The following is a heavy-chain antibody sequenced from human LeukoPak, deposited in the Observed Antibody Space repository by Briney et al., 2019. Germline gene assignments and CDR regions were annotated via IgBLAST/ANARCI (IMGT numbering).Heavy chain of an antibody. CDR1: GYTFTSYD. Sequence: GASVKVSCKASGYTFTSYDINWVRQATGQGLEWMGWMNPNSGNTGYAQKFQGRVTMTRNTSISTAYMELSSLRSEDTAVYYCARSLGGYSCGFGNDAFDIWGQGTMVTVSS. CDR3: ARSLGGYSCGFGNDAFDI. V-gene: IGHV1-8*01. D-gene: IGHD5-18*01. J-gene: IGHJ3*02. CDR2: MNPNSGNT.